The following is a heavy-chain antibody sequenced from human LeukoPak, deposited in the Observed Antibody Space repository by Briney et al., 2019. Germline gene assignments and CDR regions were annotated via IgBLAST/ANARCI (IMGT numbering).Heavy chain of an antibody. Sequence: GGSLRLSCAASGFTVSSNYMSWVRQAPGKGLEWVSVIYSGGSTYYADSVKGRFTISRDNSKNTLYLQMNSLRAEDTAVYYCASENSSSWYRNYYYGMDVWGQGTTVTVSS. J-gene: IGHJ6*02. V-gene: IGHV3-53*01. CDR3: ASENSSSWYRNYYYGMDV. CDR1: GFTVSSNY. CDR2: IYSGGST. D-gene: IGHD6-13*01.